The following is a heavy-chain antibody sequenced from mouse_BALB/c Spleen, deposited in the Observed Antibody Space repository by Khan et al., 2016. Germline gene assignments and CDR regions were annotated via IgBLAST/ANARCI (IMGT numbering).Heavy chain of an antibody. D-gene: IGHD1-1*01. Sequence: QVQLQQSGAELVRPGVSVKISCKGSGYTFTDYAMHWVKQSHTKSLEWIGVINTYYGDANYNQKFKGKATMTVDKPSSTAYLELARLTSEDSAIXHCARGYGSSHDSWGQGTTLTVSS. J-gene: IGHJ2*01. V-gene: IGHV1S137*01. CDR1: GYTFTDYA. CDR3: ARGYGSSHDS. CDR2: INTYYGDA.